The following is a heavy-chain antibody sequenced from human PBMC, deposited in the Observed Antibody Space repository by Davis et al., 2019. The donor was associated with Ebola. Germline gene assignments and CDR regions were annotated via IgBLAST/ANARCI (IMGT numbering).Heavy chain of an antibody. CDR1: GYSISSGYY. Sequence: PSETLSLTCAVSGYSISSGYYWGWIRQPPGKGLEWIGSIYHSGSTYYNPSLKSRVTISVDTSKNQFSLKLSSVTAADTAVYYCARHYYYYGMDVWGQGTTVTVSS. CDR3: ARHYYYYGMDV. CDR2: IYHSGST. J-gene: IGHJ6*02. V-gene: IGHV4-38-2*01.